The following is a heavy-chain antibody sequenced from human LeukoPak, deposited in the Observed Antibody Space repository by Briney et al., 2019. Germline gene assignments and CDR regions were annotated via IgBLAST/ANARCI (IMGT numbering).Heavy chain of an antibody. CDR1: GFTFSSYG. J-gene: IGHJ4*02. CDR3: VKRVDYSEKYYFDS. Sequence: PAGSLSLSCAASGFTFSSYGMSWVGQGPGQGLEWVSAISGDVRSTFYADSVKGRFTISRDNYKNTLSRQMNSLRADDTAIYYCVKRVDYSEKYYFDSWGGGTLVTVSS. CDR2: ISGDVRST. V-gene: IGHV3-23*01. D-gene: IGHD4-11*01.